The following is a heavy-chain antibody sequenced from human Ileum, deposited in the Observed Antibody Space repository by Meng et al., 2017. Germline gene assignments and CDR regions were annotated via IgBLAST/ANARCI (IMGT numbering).Heavy chain of an antibody. CDR3: ARLSWGVTGNDY. Sequence: ASVKVSCKASGYTFTSYGINWVRQAPGQGLEWMGWIRTNTGNPAYAQAFTGRFVFSLDTSVSTAYPEISSLEAEDTALYYCARLSWGVTGNDYWGQGTLVTVSS. CDR1: GYTFTSYG. J-gene: IGHJ4*02. CDR2: IRTNTGNP. V-gene: IGHV7-4-1*02. D-gene: IGHD1-1*01.